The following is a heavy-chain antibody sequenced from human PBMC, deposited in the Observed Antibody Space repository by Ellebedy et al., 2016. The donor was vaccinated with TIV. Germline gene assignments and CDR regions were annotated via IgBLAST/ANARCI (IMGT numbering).Heavy chain of an antibody. D-gene: IGHD2-21*01. CDR1: GFTFNQAW. J-gene: IGHJ3*02. Sequence: GESLKISCAASGFTFNQAWMTWVRQAPGKGLEWVGRIKSETDGETTDYAAPVKGRFIIPRDDSKNTLYLQMNSLKTEDTAVYYFTRFTSDIVMGYVFDIWGQGTMVAVSS. CDR2: IKSETDGETT. V-gene: IGHV3-15*01. CDR3: TRFTSDIVMGYVFDI.